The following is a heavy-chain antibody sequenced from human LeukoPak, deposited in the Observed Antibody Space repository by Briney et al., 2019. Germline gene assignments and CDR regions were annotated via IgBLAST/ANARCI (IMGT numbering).Heavy chain of an antibody. CDR2: IYYSGST. CDR1: GGSISSYY. D-gene: IGHD2-21*02. Sequence: ASETLSLTCPVSGGSISSYYWSWIRQPPGKGQEWIGYIYYSGSTNYNPSLKSRVTISVDTSKNQFSLKLSSVTAADTAVYYCARLSYCGGDCYSFVDYWGQGTLVTVSS. V-gene: IGHV4-59*01. J-gene: IGHJ4*02. CDR3: ARLSYCGGDCYSFVDY.